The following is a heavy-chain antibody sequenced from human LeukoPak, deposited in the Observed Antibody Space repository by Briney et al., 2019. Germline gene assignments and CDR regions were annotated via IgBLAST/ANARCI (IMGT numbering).Heavy chain of an antibody. CDR3: ARVGPQEQLWPQSHDN. V-gene: IGHV4-59*01. D-gene: IGHD5-18*01. CDR2: IYYSGST. CDR1: NGSITNYY. J-gene: IGHJ4*02. Sequence: SETLSLTCTVSNGSITNYYWSWIRQPPGRRLEWIGYIYYSGSTNYNPSLKSRVTILVDTSKNQFSLKLTSVTSADTAVYYCARVGPQEQLWPQSHDNWGQGTLVTVSS.